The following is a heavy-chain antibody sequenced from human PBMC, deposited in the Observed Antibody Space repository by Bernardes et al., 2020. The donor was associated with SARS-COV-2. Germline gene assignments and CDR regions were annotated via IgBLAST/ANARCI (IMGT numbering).Heavy chain of an antibody. J-gene: IGHJ4*02. D-gene: IGHD1-26*01. Sequence: GGSLRLSCAASGFTFSSHWMHWVRQAPGKGLVWVARTSSDGSSRNYDDSVTDRFTITRGNAKNTLLLQMNSLRVDDTAVYYCASGSIVGQDSDDWGQGTLVTVSS. CDR3: ASGSIVGQDSDD. CDR2: TSSDGSSR. CDR1: GFTFSSHW. V-gene: IGHV3-74*01.